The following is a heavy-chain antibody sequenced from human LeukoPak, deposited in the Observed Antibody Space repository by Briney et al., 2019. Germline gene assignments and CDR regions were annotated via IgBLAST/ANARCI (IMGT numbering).Heavy chain of an antibody. Sequence: SETLSLTCAVSGYSISSGYYWGWIRQPPGKGLEWIGSIYHSGSTYYNPSLKSRVTISVDTSKNQFSLKLSSVTAADMAVYYCARVIAAAGKGGYNWFDPWGQGALVTVSS. V-gene: IGHV4-38-2*01. J-gene: IGHJ5*02. CDR2: IYHSGST. CDR3: ARVIAAAGKGGYNWFDP. CDR1: GYSISSGYY. D-gene: IGHD6-13*01.